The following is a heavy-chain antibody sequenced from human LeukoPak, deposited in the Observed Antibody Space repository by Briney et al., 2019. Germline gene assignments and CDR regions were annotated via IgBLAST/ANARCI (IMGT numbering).Heavy chain of an antibody. D-gene: IGHD3-3*01. CDR3: ARTLRFLEWLSGGDY. V-gene: IGHV1-18*01. CDR2: INGNNGTT. J-gene: IGHJ4*02. CDR1: GYSFASYG. Sequence: ASVKVSCKASGYSFASYGISWVRQAPGQGLEWMGWINGNNGTTNYAQNLQGRGTMTTDTSTSTAYAELRSLRSDDTAVYYCARTLRFLEWLSGGDYWGQGTLVTVSS.